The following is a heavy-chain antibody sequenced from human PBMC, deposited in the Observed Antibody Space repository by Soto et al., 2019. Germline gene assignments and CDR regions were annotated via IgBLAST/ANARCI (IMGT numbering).Heavy chain of an antibody. J-gene: IGHJ4*02. V-gene: IGHV4-59*01. D-gene: IGHD5-18*01. Sequence: SETLSLTCTVSGGSISSYYWSWIRQPPGKGLEWIGYIYYSGSTNYNPSLKRRVTISVDTSKDQFSLKLSSVTAADTAVYYCARTLYSCGARFYYWGQVTLVTVSS. CDR3: ARTLYSCGARFYY. CDR1: GGSISSYY. CDR2: IYYSGST.